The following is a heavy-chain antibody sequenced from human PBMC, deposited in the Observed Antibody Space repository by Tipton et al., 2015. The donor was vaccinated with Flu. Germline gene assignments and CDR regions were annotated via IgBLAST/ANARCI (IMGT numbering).Heavy chain of an antibody. CDR3: ARGTDDYGFDY. Sequence: RLSCAASGFTFSSYAMHWVRQAPGKGLEWVAVISYDGSNKYYADSVKGRFTISRDNSKNTLYLQMNSLRAEDTAVYYCARGTDDYGFDYWGQGTLVTVSS. J-gene: IGHJ4*02. CDR2: ISYDGSNK. D-gene: IGHD4-17*01. V-gene: IGHV3-30-3*01. CDR1: GFTFSSYA.